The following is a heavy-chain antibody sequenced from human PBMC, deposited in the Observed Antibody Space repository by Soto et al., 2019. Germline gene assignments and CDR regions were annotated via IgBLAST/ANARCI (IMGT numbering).Heavy chain of an antibody. Sequence: EVQLVESGGGLVQPGGSLRLSCAVSGFSFSNYNMNWVRQAPGKGLEWISFISSSSSTTYYADSVKGRFTISRDNGQNSLYLQMNSLRAEDTAGYYCARDHTGFDYWGQGALVTVSS. V-gene: IGHV3-48*01. CDR1: GFSFSNYN. D-gene: IGHD3-10*01. CDR3: ARDHTGFDY. J-gene: IGHJ4*02. CDR2: ISSSSSTT.